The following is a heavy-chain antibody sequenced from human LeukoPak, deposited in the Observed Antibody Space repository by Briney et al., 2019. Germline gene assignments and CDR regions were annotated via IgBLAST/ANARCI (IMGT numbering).Heavy chain of an antibody. V-gene: IGHV4-61*02. CDR1: GGSISSGSYY. CDR3: ARDRVREVGASYFDY. CDR2: IYTSGST. J-gene: IGHJ4*02. Sequence: SETLSLTCTVSGGSISSGSYYWSWIRQPAGKGLEWIGRIYTSGSTNYNPSLKSRVTISVDTSKNQFSLKLSSVTAADTAVYYCARDRVREVGASYFDYWGQGTLVTVSS. D-gene: IGHD1-26*01.